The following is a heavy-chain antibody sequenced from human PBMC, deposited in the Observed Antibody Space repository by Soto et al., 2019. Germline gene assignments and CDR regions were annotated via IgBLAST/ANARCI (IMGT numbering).Heavy chain of an antibody. CDR3: AREGYYGSGSSRSDY. V-gene: IGHV3-53*01. CDR2: IYSGGST. J-gene: IGHJ4*02. D-gene: IGHD3-10*01. Sequence: EVQLVESGGGLIQPGGSLRLSCAASGFTVSSYYMSWVRQAPGKGLEWVSVIYSGGSTYYADSVKGRFTISRDNTKNTLDLQMNSRRAEDTAVYYCAREGYYGSGSSRSDYWGQGTLVTVSS. CDR1: GFTVSSYY.